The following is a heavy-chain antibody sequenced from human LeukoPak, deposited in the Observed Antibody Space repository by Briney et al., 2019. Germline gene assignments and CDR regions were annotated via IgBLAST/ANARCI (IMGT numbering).Heavy chain of an antibody. V-gene: IGHV3-64*01. CDR2: ISSNGGST. D-gene: IGHD1-26*01. CDR1: GFTFSSYA. J-gene: IGHJ4*02. Sequence: PGGSLRLSCAASGFTFSSYAMHWVRQAPGKGLEYVSAISSNGGSTYYANSVKGRFTISRDNSKNTLYLQMGSLRAEDMAVYYWGRDENGGSYYFDCGGKEPRVTFS. CDR3: GRDENGGSYYFDC.